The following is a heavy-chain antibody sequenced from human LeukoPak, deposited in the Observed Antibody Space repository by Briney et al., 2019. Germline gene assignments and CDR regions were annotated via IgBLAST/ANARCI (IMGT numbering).Heavy chain of an antibody. Sequence: SETLSLTCTVSGGSISSSSYYWDWIRQPPGKGLEWTGSIYYSGSTYYNPSLKSRVTISVDTSKNQFSLKLSSVTAADTAVYYCATGTALFDPWGQGTLVTVSS. CDR2: IYYSGST. J-gene: IGHJ5*02. CDR1: GGSISSSSYY. CDR3: ATGTALFDP. V-gene: IGHV4-39*01.